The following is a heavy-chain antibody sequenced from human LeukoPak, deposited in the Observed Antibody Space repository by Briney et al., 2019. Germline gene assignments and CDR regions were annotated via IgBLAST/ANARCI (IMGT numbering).Heavy chain of an antibody. CDR3: ARWAYYDILTGYYTPYYYGMDV. Sequence: PGGSLRLSCAASGFTFSSYAMSWVRQAPGRGREGFSALRGGGGSTYYADSVKGRFTISRDNSKNTLYLQMNSLRAEDTAVYYCARWAYYDILTGYYTPYYYGMDVWGQGTTVTVSS. CDR2: LRGGGGST. D-gene: IGHD3-9*01. CDR1: GFTFSSYA. J-gene: IGHJ6*02. V-gene: IGHV3-23*01.